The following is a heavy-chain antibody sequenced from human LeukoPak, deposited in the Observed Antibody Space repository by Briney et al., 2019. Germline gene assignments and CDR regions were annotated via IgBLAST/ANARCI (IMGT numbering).Heavy chain of an antibody. D-gene: IGHD3-3*01. CDR3: ARRGAGDDFWSGYYTNWFDH. CDR2: ISAYNGNT. Sequence: GASVKVSCKASGYTFTSYGISWVRQAPGQGLEWMGWISAYNGNTNYAQKLQGRVTMTTDTSTSTAYMELRSLRSDDTAVYHCARRGAGDDFWSGYYTNWFDHWGQGTLVTVSS. V-gene: IGHV1-18*01. CDR1: GYTFTSYG. J-gene: IGHJ5*02.